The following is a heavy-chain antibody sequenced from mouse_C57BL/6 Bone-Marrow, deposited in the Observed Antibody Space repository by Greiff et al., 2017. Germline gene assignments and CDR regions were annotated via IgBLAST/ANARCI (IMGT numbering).Heavy chain of an antibody. V-gene: IGHV1-50*01. Sequence: VQLQQPGAELVKPGASAKLSCKASGYTFTSYWMQWVKQRPGQGLEWIGEIDPSDSYTNYNQKFKGKATLTVDTSSSTAYMQLSSLTSEDSAVYYCARDLGPIYYYGYYYAMDYWGQGTSVTVSS. CDR2: IDPSDSYT. CDR1: GYTFTSYW. D-gene: IGHD1-1*01. J-gene: IGHJ4*01. CDR3: ARDLGPIYYYGYYYAMDY.